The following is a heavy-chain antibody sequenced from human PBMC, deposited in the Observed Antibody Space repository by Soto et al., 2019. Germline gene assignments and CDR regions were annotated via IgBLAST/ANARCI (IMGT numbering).Heavy chain of an antibody. J-gene: IGHJ5*02. CDR1: GGSISTYY. CDR3: ARAAGGYSYAT. D-gene: IGHD3-16*01. CDR2: IDYSGST. V-gene: IGHV4-59*01. Sequence: PSETLSLTCTVSGGSISTYYWGWIRQPPGKVLEWIGYIDYSGSTNYNPSLKSRATISIDTSKSQFSLKLSSVSAADTAVYYCARAAGGYSYATWGQGTLVTVSS.